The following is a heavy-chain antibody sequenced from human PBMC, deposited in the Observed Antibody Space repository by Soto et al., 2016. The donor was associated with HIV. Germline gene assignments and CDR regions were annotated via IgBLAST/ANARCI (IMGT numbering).Heavy chain of an antibody. CDR1: GFTFSGYA. CDR2: IDDNGGST. V-gene: IGHV3-23*01. J-gene: IGHJ4*02. Sequence: EVQLLESGGGLVQPGGSLRLSCAASGFTFSGYAMSWVRQAPGKGLEWVSAIDDNGGSTFYADSVKGRFTTSRDNSKNTLYLQMNSLRAEDTAVYYCAKGGSNFDYWGQGTLVTVSS. CDR3: AKGGSNFDY.